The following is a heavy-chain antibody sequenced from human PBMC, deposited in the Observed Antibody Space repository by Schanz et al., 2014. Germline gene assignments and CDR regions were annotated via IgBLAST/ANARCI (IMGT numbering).Heavy chain of an antibody. Sequence: EVLLVESGGGLVKPGGSLRLSCEASGFTFITYTMNWVRQAPGKGLEWVSSISGRSSHIYYADSVKGRFSISRDNAKNTLYLQMNSLRAEDTAVYYCAREEGWGIAAAGPKHYYYGMDVWGQGTMVTVSS. CDR2: ISGRSSHI. CDR1: GFTFITYT. CDR3: AREEGWGIAAAGPKHYYYGMDV. J-gene: IGHJ6*02. D-gene: IGHD6-13*01. V-gene: IGHV3-21*02.